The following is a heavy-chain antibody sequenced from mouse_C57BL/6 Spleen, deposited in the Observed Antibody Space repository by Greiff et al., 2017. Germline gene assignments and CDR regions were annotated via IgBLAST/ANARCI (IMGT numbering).Heavy chain of an antibody. CDR2: IDPETGGT. J-gene: IGHJ2*01. Sequence: VKLVESGAELVRPGASVTLSCKASGYTFTDYEMHWVKQTPVHGLEWIGAIDPETGGTAYNQKFKGKAILTADKSSSTAYMELRSLTSEYSAVYYCTRRLFSYWGQGTTLTVSS. V-gene: IGHV1-15*01. CDR1: GYTFTDYE. CDR3: TRRLFSY.